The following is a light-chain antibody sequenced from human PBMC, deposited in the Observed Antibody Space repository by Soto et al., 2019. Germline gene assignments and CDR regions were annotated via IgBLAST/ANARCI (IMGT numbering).Light chain of an antibody. CDR2: WAS. J-gene: IGKJ4*01. CDR1: LSVFYSSNNQNY. V-gene: IGKV4-1*01. Sequence: DIVMTQSPDSLTVSLGERATINCKSSLSVFYSSNNQNYLAWYQHKPGQPPKLLIYWASTRESGVPDRFIGSGSGTDFTLAISSLQAEDVAVYYCQQYYTTLAPTFGGGTKVEIK. CDR3: QQYYTTLAPT.